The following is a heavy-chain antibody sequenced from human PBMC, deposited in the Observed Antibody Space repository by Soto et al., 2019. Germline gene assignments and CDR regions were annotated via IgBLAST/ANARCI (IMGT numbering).Heavy chain of an antibody. CDR1: GFSLSTSGVG. CDR3: ARNSWDSSGYYPNWFDP. V-gene: IGHV2-5*02. Sequence: QITLKESGPTLVKPTQTLTLTCTFSGFSLSTSGVGVGWIRQPPGKALEWLALIYWDDDKRYSPSLKSRLTITKDTSKNQVLLTMTNMDPVDTATYYCARNSWDSSGYYPNWFDPWGQGTLVTVSS. J-gene: IGHJ5*02. CDR2: IYWDDDK. D-gene: IGHD3-22*01.